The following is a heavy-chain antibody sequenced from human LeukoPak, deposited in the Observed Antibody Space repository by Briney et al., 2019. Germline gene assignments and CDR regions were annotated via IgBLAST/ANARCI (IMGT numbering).Heavy chain of an antibody. J-gene: IGHJ4*02. D-gene: IGHD3-10*01. V-gene: IGHV1-8*03. CDR2: MNPNSGNT. CDR1: GYTFTSYD. CDR3: ARGRVPHYGSGTYYFDY. Sequence: ASVKVSCKASGYTFTSYDINWVRQATGQGLEWMGWMNPNSGNTGYAQKFQGRVTITRNTSISTAYMELSSLRSEDTAVYYCARGRVPHYGSGTYYFDYWGQGTLVAVSS.